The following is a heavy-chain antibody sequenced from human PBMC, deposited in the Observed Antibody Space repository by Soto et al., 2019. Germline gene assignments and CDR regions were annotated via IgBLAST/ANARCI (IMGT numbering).Heavy chain of an antibody. CDR3: AKDGVGSSSFLLDY. V-gene: IGHV3-23*01. CDR2: ISGSGGST. Sequence: GGSLRLSCAASGFTFSSYAMSWVRQAPGKGLEWVSAISGSGGSTYYADSVKGRFTISRDNSKNTLYLQMNSLRAEDTAVYYCAKDGVGSSSFLLDYWGQGTLVTVSS. CDR1: GFTFSSYA. J-gene: IGHJ4*02. D-gene: IGHD6-6*01.